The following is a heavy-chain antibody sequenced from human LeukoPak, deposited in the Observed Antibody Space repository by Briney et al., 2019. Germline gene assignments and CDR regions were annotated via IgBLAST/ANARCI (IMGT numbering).Heavy chain of an antibody. V-gene: IGHV4-39*01. CDR1: GGSISSGSYD. Sequence: PSETLSLTCTVSGGSISSGSYDWGWIRQPPGKALEWIGTIYYSGSTYYNPSLNSRVTVSVDTSKNQLFLRLSSVTTADTAVYYCARLGRGSGWYRPLDYWGQGTLVTVSS. CDR2: IYYSGST. CDR3: ARLGRGSGWYRPLDY. D-gene: IGHD6-19*01. J-gene: IGHJ4*02.